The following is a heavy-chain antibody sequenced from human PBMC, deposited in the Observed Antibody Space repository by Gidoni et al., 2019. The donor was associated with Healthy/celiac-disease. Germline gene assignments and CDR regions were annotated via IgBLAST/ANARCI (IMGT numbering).Heavy chain of an antibody. Sequence: QVQLVESGGGVVQPGRSLRLSCAASGFTFSSYAMHWVRQAPGKGLECVAVISYDGSNKYYADSVKGRFTISRDNSKNTLYLQMNSLRAEDTAVYYCAMDEGGTRYYYYYYGMDVWGQGTTVTVSS. V-gene: IGHV3-30-3*01. CDR1: GFTFSSYA. J-gene: IGHJ6*02. D-gene: IGHD1-7*01. CDR2: ISYDGSNK. CDR3: AMDEGGTRYYYYYYGMDV.